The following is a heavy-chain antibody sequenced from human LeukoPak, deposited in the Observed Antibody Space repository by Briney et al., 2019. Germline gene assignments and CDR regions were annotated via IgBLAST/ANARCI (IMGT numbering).Heavy chain of an antibody. CDR1: GGSISSGGYS. Sequence: SETLSLTCAVSGGSISSGGYSWSWIRQPPGKGLEWIGYIYHSGSTYYNPSLKSRVTISVDTSKNQFSLKLSSVTAADTAVYYCARHLGDFSNAYFDYWGQGTLVTVSS. D-gene: IGHD4-17*01. V-gene: IGHV4-30-2*01. J-gene: IGHJ4*02. CDR2: IYHSGST. CDR3: ARHLGDFSNAYFDY.